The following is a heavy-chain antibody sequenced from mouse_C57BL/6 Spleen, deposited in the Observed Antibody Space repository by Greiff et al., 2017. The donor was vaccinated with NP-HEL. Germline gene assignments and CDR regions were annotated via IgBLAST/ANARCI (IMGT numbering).Heavy chain of an antibody. J-gene: IGHJ4*01. CDR2: IDPETGGT. V-gene: IGHV1-15*01. CDR3: TRKDYYGSYYYAMDY. CDR1: GYTFTDYE. Sequence: QVQLQQSGAELVRPGASVTLSCKASGYTFTDYEMHWVKQTPVHGLEWIGAIDPETGGTAYNQKFKGKAILTADKSSSTAYMELRSLTSEDSAVYYCTRKDYYGSYYYAMDYWGQGTSVTVSS. D-gene: IGHD1-1*01.